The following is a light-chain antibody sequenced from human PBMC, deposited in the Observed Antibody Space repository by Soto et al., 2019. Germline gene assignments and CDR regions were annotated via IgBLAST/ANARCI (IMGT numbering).Light chain of an antibody. CDR2: GDI. CDR1: SSNIGAPYD. CDR3: QSYDSSLSALV. V-gene: IGLV1-40*01. Sequence: QPVLTQPPSVSGAPGQRVTISCTGNSSNIGAPYDVHWYQQVPGAAPRLLISGDIDRPSGVPDRFSGSKSGTSASLAITGLHAEDEADYYCQSYDSSLSALVFGGGTKLTVL. J-gene: IGLJ2*01.